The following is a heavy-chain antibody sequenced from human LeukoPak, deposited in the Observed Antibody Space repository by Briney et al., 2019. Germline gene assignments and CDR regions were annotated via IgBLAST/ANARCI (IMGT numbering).Heavy chain of an antibody. J-gene: IGHJ5*02. Sequence: PGGSLRLSCAASGFTFSSYGMSWVRQAPGKGLEWVGRIKSKNVGGTTDYAAPVKGRFTISRDDSKNTVYLQMNSLKIEDTAVYYCTSHAAFDPWGQGTLVTVSS. V-gene: IGHV3-15*01. CDR3: TSHAAFDP. CDR2: IKSKNVGGTT. CDR1: GFTFSSYG.